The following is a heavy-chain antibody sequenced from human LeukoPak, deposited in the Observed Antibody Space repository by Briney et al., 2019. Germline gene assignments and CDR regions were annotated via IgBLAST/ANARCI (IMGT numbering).Heavy chain of an antibody. CDR3: ARGRPGYYDSSGYYVDY. J-gene: IGHJ4*02. CDR1: GGSFSGYY. CDR2: INHSGST. V-gene: IGHV4-34*01. D-gene: IGHD3-22*01. Sequence: KPSETLSLTCAVYGGSFSGYYWSWIRQPPGKGLEWIGEINHSGSTNYNPSLKSRVTISVDTSKNQFSLKLSSVTAPDTAVYYCARGRPGYYDSSGYYVDYWGQGTLVTVSS.